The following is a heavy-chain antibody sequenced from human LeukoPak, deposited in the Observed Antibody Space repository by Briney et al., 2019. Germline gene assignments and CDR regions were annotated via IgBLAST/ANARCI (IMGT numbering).Heavy chain of an antibody. Sequence: ASVKVSCKASGYTFTNYAMHWVRLAPGQRLQWMGWINLVNGNTKYSQYLEGRVTITRDTSASTVYMELRSLRSDDTAVYYCARESGSYYFSLDYWGQGTLVTVSS. CDR3: ARESGSYYFSLDY. D-gene: IGHD1-26*01. V-gene: IGHV1-3*01. CDR2: INLVNGNT. J-gene: IGHJ4*02. CDR1: GYTFTNYA.